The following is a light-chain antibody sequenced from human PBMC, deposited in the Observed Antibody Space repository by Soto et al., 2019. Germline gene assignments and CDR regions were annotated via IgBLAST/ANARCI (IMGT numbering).Light chain of an antibody. CDR2: AAS. Sequence: IQMTQSPSSLSASVGDRVTITCRASQGIGNDLGWYQQKPGKAPKLLIYAASNLQTGVPSRFSGSGSGTDFTFTISSLQPEDIATYYCQQYDNLPLTFGGGTKVDIK. CDR1: QGIGND. J-gene: IGKJ4*01. V-gene: IGKV1-33*01. CDR3: QQYDNLPLT.